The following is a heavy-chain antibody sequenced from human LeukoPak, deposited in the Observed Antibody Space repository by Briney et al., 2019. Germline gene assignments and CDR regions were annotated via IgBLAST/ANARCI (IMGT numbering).Heavy chain of an antibody. Sequence: ASVKVSCKASGYTFTGYYMHWVRQAPGQGLEWMGWINPNSGGTNYAQKFQGRVTMTRDTSISSAYMELSRLRSDDTAVYYCASDSQTYDSSGDFDYWGQGTLVTVSS. CDR2: INPNSGGT. V-gene: IGHV1-2*02. CDR1: GYTFTGYY. D-gene: IGHD3-22*01. CDR3: ASDSQTYDSSGDFDY. J-gene: IGHJ4*02.